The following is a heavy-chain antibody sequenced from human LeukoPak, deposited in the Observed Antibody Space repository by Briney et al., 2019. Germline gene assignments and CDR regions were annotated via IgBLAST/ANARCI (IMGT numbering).Heavy chain of an antibody. J-gene: IGHJ6*02. V-gene: IGHV3-7*01. CDR2: IKQDGSEK. CDR3: ARDSNCSGGSCYYSFYYYYGMDV. Sequence: GGSLRLSCAASGFTFSSYWMSWVRQAPGKGLEWVANIKQDGSEKYYVDSVKGRFTISRDNAKNSLYLQMNSLRAEDTAVYYCARDSNCSGGSCYYSFYYYYGMDVWGQGTTVTVSS. CDR1: GFTFSSYW. D-gene: IGHD2-15*01.